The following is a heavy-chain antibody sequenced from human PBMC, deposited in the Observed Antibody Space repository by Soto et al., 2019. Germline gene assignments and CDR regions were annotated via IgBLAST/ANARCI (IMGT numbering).Heavy chain of an antibody. CDR3: AKGYSSGWFNWFDT. J-gene: IGHJ5*02. CDR2: IIPIFGTA. D-gene: IGHD6-19*01. V-gene: IGHV1-69*13. CDR1: GGTFSSYA. Sequence: SVKVSCKASGGTFSSYAISWVRQAPGQGLEWMGGIIPIFGTANYAQKFQGRVTITADESTSTAYMELSSLRSEDTAVYYCAKGYSSGWFNWFDTWGQGTLVTVSS.